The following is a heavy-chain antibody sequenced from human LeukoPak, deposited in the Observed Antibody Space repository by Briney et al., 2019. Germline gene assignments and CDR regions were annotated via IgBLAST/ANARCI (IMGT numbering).Heavy chain of an antibody. Sequence: SETLSLTCAVYGGSFSGYYWSWIRHPPGKGLEWIGDINHSGSTNYNPSLKSRVTISVDTSKNQFSLKLSSVTAADTAVYYCARGPYCSGGSCRFSFFDYWGQGTLVTVSS. CDR3: ARGPYCSGGSCRFSFFDY. J-gene: IGHJ4*02. CDR2: INHSGST. D-gene: IGHD2-15*01. V-gene: IGHV4-34*01. CDR1: GGSFSGYY.